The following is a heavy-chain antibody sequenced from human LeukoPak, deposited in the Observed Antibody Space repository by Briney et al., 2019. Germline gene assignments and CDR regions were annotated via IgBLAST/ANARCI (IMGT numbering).Heavy chain of an antibody. CDR2: ISGSGGST. V-gene: IGHV3-23*01. CDR3: AKALAAAGLPYFDY. D-gene: IGHD6-13*01. Sequence: PGGSLRLSCAASGFAFSSYAMSWVRQAPGKGLEWVSAISGSGGSTYYADSVKGRFTISRDNSKNTLYLQMNSLRAEDTAVYYCAKALAAAGLPYFDYWGQGTLVTVSS. J-gene: IGHJ4*02. CDR1: GFAFSSYA.